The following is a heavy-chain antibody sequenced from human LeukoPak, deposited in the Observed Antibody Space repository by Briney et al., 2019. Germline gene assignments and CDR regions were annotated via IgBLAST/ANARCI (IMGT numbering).Heavy chain of an antibody. Sequence: GGSLGLSCAASGFTFSSYWMHWVRQAPGKGLVWVSRINSDGSSTSYADSVKGRFTISRDNAKNTLYLQMNSLSAEDTAVYYCARESGSYYYFDYWGQGTLVTVSS. CDR3: ARESGSYYYFDY. V-gene: IGHV3-74*01. D-gene: IGHD1-26*01. J-gene: IGHJ4*02. CDR1: GFTFSSYW. CDR2: INSDGSST.